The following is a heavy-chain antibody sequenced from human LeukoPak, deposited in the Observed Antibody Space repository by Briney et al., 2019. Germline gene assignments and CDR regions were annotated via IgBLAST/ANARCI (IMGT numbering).Heavy chain of an antibody. J-gene: IGHJ6*02. CDR1: GFTFRSYW. CDR3: AREGSGQRLVNYYYYGMDV. CDR2: IKQDGSEK. Sequence: GGSLRLSCAASGFTFRSYWMSWVRQAPGKGLEWVANIKQDGSEKYYVDSVKGRFTISRDNAKNSLYLQMNSLRAEDTAVYYCAREGSGQRLVNYYYYGMDVWGQGTTVTVSS. V-gene: IGHV3-7*01. D-gene: IGHD6-13*01.